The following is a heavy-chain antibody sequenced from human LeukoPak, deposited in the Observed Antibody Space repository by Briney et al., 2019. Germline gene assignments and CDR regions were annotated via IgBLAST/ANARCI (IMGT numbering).Heavy chain of an antibody. V-gene: IGHV1-69*05. J-gene: IGHJ3*02. CDR2: IIPIFGTA. CDR3: ARSTGIVVVVAATPPDAFDI. Sequence: SVKVSCKASGGTFSSYAISWVRQAPGQGLEWMGGIIPIFGTANYAQKFQGRVTITTDESTSTAYMELSSLRSEDTAVYYCARSTGIVVVVAATPPDAFDIWGQGTTVTVSS. CDR1: GGTFSSYA. D-gene: IGHD2-15*01.